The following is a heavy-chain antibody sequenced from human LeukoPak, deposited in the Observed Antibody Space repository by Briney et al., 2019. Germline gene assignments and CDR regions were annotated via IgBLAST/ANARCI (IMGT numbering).Heavy chain of an antibody. CDR1: GYTFTSNY. CDR2: ISPSGGST. V-gene: IGHV1-46*01. J-gene: IGHJ5*02. D-gene: IGHD3-22*01. Sequence: ASVKVSCKAFGYTFTSNYMHWVRQAPGQGPEWMGVISPSGGSTTYAQKFQGRVTLTRDMSTSTDYLELSSLRSEDTAVYYCARGGYYYWGLNWFDPWGQGTLVTVSS. CDR3: ARGGYYYWGLNWFDP.